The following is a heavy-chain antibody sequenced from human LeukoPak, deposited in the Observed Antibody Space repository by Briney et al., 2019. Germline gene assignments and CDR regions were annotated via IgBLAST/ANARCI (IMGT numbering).Heavy chain of an antibody. CDR1: GGSISSYY. Sequence: PSETLSLTCTVSGGSISSYYWSWIRQPPGKGLEWIGYIYYSGSTNYNPSLKSRVTISVDTSKNQFSLKLSSVTAADTAVYYCARGESFYGSLSAFDIWGQGTMVTVSS. CDR2: IYYSGST. CDR3: ARGESFYGSLSAFDI. J-gene: IGHJ3*02. D-gene: IGHD2/OR15-2a*01. V-gene: IGHV4-59*01.